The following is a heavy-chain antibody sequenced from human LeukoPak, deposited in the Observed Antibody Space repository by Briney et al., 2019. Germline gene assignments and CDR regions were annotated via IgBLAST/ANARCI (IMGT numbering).Heavy chain of an antibody. V-gene: IGHV3-74*01. CDR3: ARGGGYTYEAFDY. D-gene: IGHD5-18*01. J-gene: IGHJ4*02. Sequence: GGALRVSCAASRFTLRNYWMHELGPARSKGVAGVSRINSDGSSTRYAHSLKGRFTISRNNDKNTLFLQMNSLGAEDTAVYYCARGGGYTYEAFDYWGQGTLVTVSS. CDR1: RFTLRNYW. CDR2: INSDGSST.